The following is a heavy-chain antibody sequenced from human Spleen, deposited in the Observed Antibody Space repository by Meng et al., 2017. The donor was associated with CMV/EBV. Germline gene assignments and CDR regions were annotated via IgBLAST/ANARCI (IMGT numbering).Heavy chain of an antibody. CDR3: ARVYCSRGSCSFDY. J-gene: IGHJ4*02. Sequence: GESLKISCAASGFSFSMFDMNWVRQAPGKGLEWVSSISGNSRYIFYADSMKGRFTISRDNAKNSLYLHMSSLRAEDTAIYYCARVYCSRGSCSFDYWGQGSLVTVSS. V-gene: IGHV3-21*01. CDR1: GFSFSMFD. D-gene: IGHD2-15*01. CDR2: ISGNSRYI.